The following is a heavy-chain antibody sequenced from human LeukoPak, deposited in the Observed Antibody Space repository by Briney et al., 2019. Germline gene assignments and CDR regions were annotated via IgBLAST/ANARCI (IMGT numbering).Heavy chain of an antibody. J-gene: IGHJ4*02. CDR2: INHSGST. CDR3: ARGRGRIQLWYYALDY. Sequence: PSETLSLTCAVYGGSFSGYYWSWIRQPPGKGLEWIGEINHSGSTNYNPSLKSRVTISVDTSKNQFSLKLSSVTAADTAVYYCARGRGRIQLWYYALDYWGQGTLVTVSS. V-gene: IGHV4-34*01. D-gene: IGHD5-18*01. CDR1: GGSFSGYY.